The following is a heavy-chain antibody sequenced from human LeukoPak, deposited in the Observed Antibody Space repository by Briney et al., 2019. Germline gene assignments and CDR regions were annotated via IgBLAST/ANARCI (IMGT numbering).Heavy chain of an antibody. V-gene: IGHV3-30-3*01. J-gene: IGHJ3*02. CDR1: GFTFSSYA. CDR2: ISYDGSNK. Sequence: GGSLRLSCAASGFTFSSYAMHWVRQAPGKGLEWVAVISYDGSNKYYADSVKGRFTISRDNSKNTLYLQMNSLRAEDTAVYYCAWDSGVGAFDIWGQGTMVTVSS. CDR3: AWDSGVGAFDI. D-gene: IGHD7-27*01.